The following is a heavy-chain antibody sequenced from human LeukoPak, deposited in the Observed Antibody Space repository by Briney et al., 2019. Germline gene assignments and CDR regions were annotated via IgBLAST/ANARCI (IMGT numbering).Heavy chain of an antibody. J-gene: IGHJ6*02. CDR2: ITASGTAM. CDR1: GFTFSSYS. CDR3: ARVGPLWFGELFTPLPYYYYYGMDV. D-gene: IGHD3-10*01. V-gene: IGHV3-48*02. Sequence: PGGSLRLSCAASGFTFSSYSMNWVRQAPGKGLEWVSHITASGTAMFYADSVKGRFTISRDNAKNSLYLQMNSLRDEDTAVYYCARVGPLWFGELFTPLPYYYYYGMDVWGQGTTVTVSS.